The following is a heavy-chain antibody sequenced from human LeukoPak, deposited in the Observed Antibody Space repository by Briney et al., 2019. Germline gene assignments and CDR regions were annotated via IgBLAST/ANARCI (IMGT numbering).Heavy chain of an antibody. Sequence: ASVKVSCKASGYTFTGYYMHWVRQAPGQGLEWMGWINPNSGGTNYAQKFQDRVTMTRDTSISTAYMELSRLRSDDTAVYYCARDVYEALWFDPWGQGTLVTVSS. CDR2: INPNSGGT. V-gene: IGHV1-2*02. CDR1: GYTFTGYY. D-gene: IGHD3-16*01. CDR3: ARDVYEALWFDP. J-gene: IGHJ5*02.